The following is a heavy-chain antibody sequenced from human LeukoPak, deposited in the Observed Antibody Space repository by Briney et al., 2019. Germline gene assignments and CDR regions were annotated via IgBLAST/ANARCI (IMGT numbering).Heavy chain of an antibody. CDR3: ARNIDILTGPYYFDY. V-gene: IGHV1-69*05. CDR1: GGTFSSYA. J-gene: IGHJ4*02. D-gene: IGHD3-9*01. Sequence: SVKVSCKASGGTFSSYAISWVRQAPGQGLEWMGRIIPIFGTANYAQKFQGRVTITTDESTSTAYMELSSLRSEDTAVYYCARNIDILTGPYYFDYWGQGTLVTVSA. CDR2: IIPIFGTA.